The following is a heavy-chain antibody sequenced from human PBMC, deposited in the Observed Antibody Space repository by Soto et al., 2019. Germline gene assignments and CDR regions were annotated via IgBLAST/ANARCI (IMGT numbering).Heavy chain of an antibody. V-gene: IGHV2-5*02. D-gene: IGHD3-9*01. J-gene: IGHJ3*01. CDR3: AQILTSRGADVFGV. CDR2: IFWDDDK. CDR1: GFSLTTERVG. Sequence: QITLKESGPTLVKPTQTLTLTCTFSGFSLTTERVGVGWIRQPPGKALEWLALIFWDDDKRYSPSLKSRLTVSKDTSRNQVVLTMTNMAPVDTATYYCAQILTSRGADVFGVWGQGTMVTVSS.